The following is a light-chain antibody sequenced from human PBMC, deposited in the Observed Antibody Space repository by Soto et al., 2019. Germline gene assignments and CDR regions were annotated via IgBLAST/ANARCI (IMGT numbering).Light chain of an antibody. CDR3: SSYTAFSTWV. CDR1: SNDVGGYNY. CDR2: EVS. Sequence: QSVLTQPASVSGSPGQSITISCTGTSNDVGGYNYVSWYQQHPGKAPQLIIYEVSNRPSGVSHRFSGSKSGDTASLTISGLQAEDGADDYCSSYTAFSTWVFGGGTKLTVL. V-gene: IGLV2-14*01. J-gene: IGLJ3*02.